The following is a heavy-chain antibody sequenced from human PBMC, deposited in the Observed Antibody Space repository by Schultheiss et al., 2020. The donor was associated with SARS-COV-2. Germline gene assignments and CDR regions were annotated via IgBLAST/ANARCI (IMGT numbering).Heavy chain of an antibody. D-gene: IGHD6-13*01. Sequence: SETLSLTCAVYGGSFSGYYWSWIRQPPGKGLEWIGYIYYSGSTNYNPSLKSRVTISVDTSKNQFSLKLSSVTAADTAVYYCARGGIAAAGPNWFDPWGQGTLVTV. CDR3: ARGGIAAAGPNWFDP. V-gene: IGHV4-59*01. CDR1: GGSFSGYY. J-gene: IGHJ5*02. CDR2: IYYSGST.